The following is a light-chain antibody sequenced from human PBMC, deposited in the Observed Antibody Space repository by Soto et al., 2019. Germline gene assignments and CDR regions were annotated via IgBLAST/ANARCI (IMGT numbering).Light chain of an antibody. CDR3: QQRSNWTLT. J-gene: IGKJ4*01. Sequence: ELVLTQSPGTLSLSPGERAKLSCRASQSVSSSYLAWYQKKAGQAPRLLIYGASSRATGIPDRFSGSGSGTDFTLTISRLETEDFAVYYCQQRSNWTLTFGGGTKLDI. CDR1: QSVSSSY. CDR2: GAS. V-gene: IGKV3D-20*02.